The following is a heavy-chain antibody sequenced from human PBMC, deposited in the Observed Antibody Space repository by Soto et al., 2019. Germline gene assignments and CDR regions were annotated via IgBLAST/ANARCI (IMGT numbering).Heavy chain of an antibody. CDR2: ISGSGGST. V-gene: IGHV3-23*01. J-gene: IGHJ6*02. CDR1: GFTFSSYA. D-gene: IGHD1-26*01. Sequence: PGGSLRLSCAASGFTFSSYATSWVRQAPGKGLGWVSAISGSGGSTYYADSGKGRLTIPRDNPKNTLYLQMTSQRAEDTAVYYCAKERGGATWSYYYGFDVWGQGTTVTVSS. CDR3: AKERGGATWSYYYGFDV.